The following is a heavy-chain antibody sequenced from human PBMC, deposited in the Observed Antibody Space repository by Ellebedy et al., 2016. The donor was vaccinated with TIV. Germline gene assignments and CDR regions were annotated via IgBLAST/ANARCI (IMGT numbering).Heavy chain of an antibody. V-gene: IGHV3-11*06. Sequence: GESLKISCVASGLRFSDYSMTWIRLTPGKGLEWRSYLSGDSRYTKFSDSVKGRFTVSRDNAKKSLYLQMSGLSAEDTAIYYCPRSRKQTTDYGLEVWGQGTTVTVSS. CDR2: LSGDSRYT. CDR3: PRSRKQTTDYGLEV. D-gene: IGHD1-14*01. J-gene: IGHJ6*02. CDR1: GLRFSDYS.